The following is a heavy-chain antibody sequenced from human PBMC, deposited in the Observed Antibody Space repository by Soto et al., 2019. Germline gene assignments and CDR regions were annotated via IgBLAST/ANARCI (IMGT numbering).Heavy chain of an antibody. CDR1: GFSLSTGGVG. V-gene: IGHV2-5*02. CDR2: IYWDDDK. CDR3: AHSRCGGDCLRSDSSHYYFGMDV. J-gene: IGHJ6*02. Sequence: QITLKESGPTLVKPTQTLTLTCTFSGFSLSTGGVGVGWIRQPPGKALEWLALIYWDDDKRYSPSLKSRLTVTKETAKNQVVLTMTNMDPVDTATYYCAHSRCGGDCLRSDSSHYYFGMDVWGQGTTVTVSS. D-gene: IGHD2-21*02.